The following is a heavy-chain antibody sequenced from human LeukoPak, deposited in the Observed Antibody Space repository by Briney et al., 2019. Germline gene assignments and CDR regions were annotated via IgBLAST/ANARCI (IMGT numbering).Heavy chain of an antibody. D-gene: IGHD4-17*01. CDR3: AEPYGDYVGY. Sequence: GGSLRLSCAASGFTFSSYAVHWVRQAPGKGLEWVAVISYDGSNKYYADSVKGRFTISRDNSKNTLYLQMNSLRAEDTAVYYCAEPYGDYVGYWGQGTLVTVSS. CDR1: GFTFSSYA. J-gene: IGHJ4*02. V-gene: IGHV3-30-3*01. CDR2: ISYDGSNK.